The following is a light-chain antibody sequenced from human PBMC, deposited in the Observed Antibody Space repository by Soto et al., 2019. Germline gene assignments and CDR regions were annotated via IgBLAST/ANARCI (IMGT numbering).Light chain of an antibody. Sequence: QSVLTQPPSASGTPGQRVTISGSGSSSNIGSNYVYWYQQLPGTAPKLLIFSNNQRPSGVPDRFSGSKSGTSASLAISGLRSEDEADYYCAAWDDSLSGHVVFGGGTQLTVL. V-gene: IGLV1-47*02. J-gene: IGLJ2*01. CDR2: SNN. CDR3: AAWDDSLSGHVV. CDR1: SSNIGSNY.